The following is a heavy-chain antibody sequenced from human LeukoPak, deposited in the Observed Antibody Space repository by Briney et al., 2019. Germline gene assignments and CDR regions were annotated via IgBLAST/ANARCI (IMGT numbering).Heavy chain of an antibody. D-gene: IGHD2-21*02. Sequence: SVKVSCKASGGTFSSYAISWVRQAPGQGLEWMGGIIPIFGTANYAQKFQGRVTITADKSTSTAYMELSSLRSEDTAVYYCARDPYCGGDCSSNFGYWGQGTLVTVSS. V-gene: IGHV1-69*06. CDR3: ARDPYCGGDCSSNFGY. J-gene: IGHJ4*02. CDR1: GGTFSSYA. CDR2: IIPIFGTA.